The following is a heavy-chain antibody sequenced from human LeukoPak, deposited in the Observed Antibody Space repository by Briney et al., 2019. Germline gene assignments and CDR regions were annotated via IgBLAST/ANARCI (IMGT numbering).Heavy chain of an antibody. CDR2: IKSDGTYS. CDR3: AKAHSSGYPAAFDY. V-gene: IGHV3-74*01. D-gene: IGHD3-22*01. CDR1: GFTFSSHW. Sequence: GSLRLSCAASGFTFSSHWMHWVRQAPGKGLVCVARIKSDGTYSDYGGAVRGRFTISRDNSKNTLYLQMNSLRAEDTAVYYCAKAHSSGYPAAFDYWGQGTLVTVSS. J-gene: IGHJ4*02.